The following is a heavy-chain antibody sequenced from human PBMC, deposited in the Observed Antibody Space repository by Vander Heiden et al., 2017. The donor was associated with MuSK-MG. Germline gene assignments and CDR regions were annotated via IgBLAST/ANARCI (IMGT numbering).Heavy chain of an antibody. CDR2: IKSKTEGGTT. V-gene: IGHV3-15*05. J-gene: IGHJ4*02. CDR1: GFTFSNAW. CDR3: CELAIG. Sequence: CAASGFTFSNAWMTWVRQAPGKGLEWVGRIKSKTEGGTTDYAAPVKGRFTISRDDSKKTMYMQMNSLKTEDTAGYYCCELAIGWGQGTLVTVSS. D-gene: IGHD5-12*01.